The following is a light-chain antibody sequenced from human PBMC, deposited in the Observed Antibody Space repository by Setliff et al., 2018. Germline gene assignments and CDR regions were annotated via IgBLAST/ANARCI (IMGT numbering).Light chain of an antibody. CDR3: SSYAGSTGNV. V-gene: IGLV2-8*01. CDR2: EVS. J-gene: IGLJ1*01. Sequence: SVLTQPPSASGSPGQSVTISCTGTSSDVGGYNYVSWYQQHPGKAPKLMIYEVSKRPSGVPDRFSGSKSGNTASLTVSGLQAEDEADYYCSSYAGSTGNVFGTGTKVTVL. CDR1: SSDVGGYNY.